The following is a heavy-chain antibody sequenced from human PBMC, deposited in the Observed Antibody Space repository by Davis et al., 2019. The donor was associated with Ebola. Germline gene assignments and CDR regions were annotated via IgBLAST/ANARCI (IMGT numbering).Heavy chain of an antibody. J-gene: IGHJ5*02. V-gene: IGHV1-69*06. D-gene: IGHD6-19*01. Sequence: AASVKVSCKASGYTFTSYGISWVRQAPGQGLEWMGGIIPIFGTANYAQKFQGRVTITADKSTSTAYMELSSLRSEDTAVYYCVKWTHNSGWPNWFDPWGQGTLVTVSS. CDR1: GYTFTSYG. CDR3: VKWTHNSGWPNWFDP. CDR2: IIPIFGTA.